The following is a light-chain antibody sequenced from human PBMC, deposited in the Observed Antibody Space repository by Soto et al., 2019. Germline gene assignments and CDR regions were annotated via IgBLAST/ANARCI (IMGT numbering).Light chain of an antibody. CDR2: DVI. CDR3: CSYAGSSYV. J-gene: IGLJ1*01. CDR1: SSDVGGYNY. Sequence: QSVLTQPRSVSGPPGQSVTISCTGASSDVGGYNYVSWYQQHPGKAPKLMIYDVIKRPSGVPDRFSGSKSGNTASLTISGLQAEDEADYYCCSYAGSSYVFGTGTKVTVL. V-gene: IGLV2-11*01.